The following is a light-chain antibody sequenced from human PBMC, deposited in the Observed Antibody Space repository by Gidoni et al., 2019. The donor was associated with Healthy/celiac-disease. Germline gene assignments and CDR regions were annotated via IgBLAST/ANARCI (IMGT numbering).Light chain of an antibody. CDR3: QVWDSSSDHPV. V-gene: IGLV3-21*04. Sequence: SYVLTQPPPVSVAPGKTARITCGGNNIGSKSVHWYQQKPGQAPVLVIYYDSDRPSGIPERFSGSNSGNTATLTISRGEAGDEADYYCQVWDSSSDHPVFGGGTKLTVL. CDR2: YDS. J-gene: IGLJ2*01. CDR1: NIGSKS.